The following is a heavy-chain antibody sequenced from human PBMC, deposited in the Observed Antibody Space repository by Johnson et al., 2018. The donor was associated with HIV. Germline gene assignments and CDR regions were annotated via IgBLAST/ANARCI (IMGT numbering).Heavy chain of an antibody. J-gene: IGHJ3*02. Sequence: VQLVESGGGLIQPGGSLRLSCAASGFTVSSNYMSWVRQAPGKGLEWVSGINWNGGSTTYADSVRGRFTVSRDNAKSSLYLQMNSLRAEDTALYYCARRRRYDSSGYYFDAFDIWGQGTMVTVSS. V-gene: IGHV3-53*01. CDR3: ARRRRYDSSGYYFDAFDI. D-gene: IGHD3-22*01. CDR1: GFTVSSNY. CDR2: NWNGGST.